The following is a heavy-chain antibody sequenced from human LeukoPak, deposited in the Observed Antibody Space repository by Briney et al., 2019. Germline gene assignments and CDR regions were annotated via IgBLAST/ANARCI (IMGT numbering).Heavy chain of an antibody. CDR3: AREEEYSGYDLKAFDL. Sequence: SETLSLTSTVSGASITRGGHYWTWIRQHPGKGLEWIGYIYYSGSTHYNPSLKSRVSISVDTSRNQFSLKVNSVTAADTAVYFCAREEEYSGYDLKAFDLWGQGTMVIVSS. D-gene: IGHD5-12*01. CDR1: GASITRGGHY. CDR2: IYYSGST. V-gene: IGHV4-31*03. J-gene: IGHJ3*01.